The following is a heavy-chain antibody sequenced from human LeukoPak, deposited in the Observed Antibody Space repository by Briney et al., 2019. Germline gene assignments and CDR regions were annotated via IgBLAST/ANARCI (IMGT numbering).Heavy chain of an antibody. Sequence: GGSLRLSCAASGFTFDDYGMSWVRQAPGKGLEWVSGINWNGGSTGYADSVKGRFTNSRDNAKNSLYLQMNSLRAEDTALYYCARVVSYSSSSHFDYWGQGTLVTVSS. J-gene: IGHJ4*02. CDR3: ARVVSYSSSSHFDY. V-gene: IGHV3-20*04. CDR2: INWNGGST. D-gene: IGHD6-6*01. CDR1: GFTFDDYG.